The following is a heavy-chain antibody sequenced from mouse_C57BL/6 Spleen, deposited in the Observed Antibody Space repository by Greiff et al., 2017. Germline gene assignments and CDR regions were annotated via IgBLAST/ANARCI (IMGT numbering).Heavy chain of an antibody. D-gene: IGHD5-1-1*01. Sequence: QVQLQQPGAELVRPGSSVKLSCKASGYTFTSYWMHWVKQRPIQGLEWIGNIDPSDSETYYNQKFKDKATLTVDKSSSTAYMQLSSLTSEDSAVYYCAREGYPAMDYWGQGTSVTVSS. J-gene: IGHJ4*01. CDR1: GYTFTSYW. CDR3: AREGYPAMDY. V-gene: IGHV1-52*01. CDR2: IDPSDSET.